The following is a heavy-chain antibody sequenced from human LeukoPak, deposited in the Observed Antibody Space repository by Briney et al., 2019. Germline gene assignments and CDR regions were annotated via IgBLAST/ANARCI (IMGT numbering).Heavy chain of an antibody. CDR2: IYSGGST. V-gene: IGHV3-53*01. CDR3: ARGEVVAARFDF. CDR1: GFTFSNYW. Sequence: PGGSLRLSYAAAGFTFSNYWMHWVRQAPGKGLEWVSVIYSGGSTYYSDSVKGRFTISRDNSKNTVYLQMNNLRVEDTAVYYCARGEVVAARFDFWGQGTLVTVSS. J-gene: IGHJ4*02. D-gene: IGHD2-15*01.